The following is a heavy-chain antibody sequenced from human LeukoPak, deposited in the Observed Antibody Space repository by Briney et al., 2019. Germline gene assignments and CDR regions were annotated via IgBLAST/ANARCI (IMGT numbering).Heavy chain of an antibody. D-gene: IGHD3-10*01. Sequence: ASVKVSCKASGYTFTNYDINWVRQASGQGLEWMGWMNPKSGHTGYAQKFQGRVTMTRDTSTSTVYMEVSSLRSEDTAVYYCARAGGSGSYSCFDYWGQGTLVTVSS. J-gene: IGHJ4*02. V-gene: IGHV1-8*01. CDR3: ARAGGSGSYSCFDY. CDR2: MNPKSGHT. CDR1: GYTFTNYD.